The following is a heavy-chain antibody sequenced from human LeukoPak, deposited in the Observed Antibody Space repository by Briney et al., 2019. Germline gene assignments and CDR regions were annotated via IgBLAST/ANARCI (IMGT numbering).Heavy chain of an antibody. J-gene: IGHJ3*01. D-gene: IGHD5-24*01. CDR3: ASGGEGYNDDAFEV. Sequence: SETLSLTCTVSGDSIRSHYCAWIRQSPGKGLEWIGQIYNSATTDYIPSFKSRVTISLDTSKKQFSLKMTSVTALDSAVYYFASGGEGYNDDAFEVWGLGTAVTVSS. V-gene: IGHV4-59*11. CDR2: IYNSATT. CDR1: GDSIRSHY.